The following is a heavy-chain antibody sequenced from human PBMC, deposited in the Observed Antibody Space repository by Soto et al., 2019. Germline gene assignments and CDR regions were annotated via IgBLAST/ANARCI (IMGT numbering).Heavy chain of an antibody. V-gene: IGHV1-24*01. CDR1: GYTLTELS. Sequence: GPSVKVSCKVSGYTLTELSMHWVRQAPGKGLEWMGGFDPEDGETIYAQKFQGRVTMTEDTSTDTAYMELSSLRSEDTAVYYCATIATDRDPFRSYYFDYWGQGTLVTVSS. J-gene: IGHJ4*02. CDR2: FDPEDGET. CDR3: ATIATDRDPFRSYYFDY. D-gene: IGHD1-26*01.